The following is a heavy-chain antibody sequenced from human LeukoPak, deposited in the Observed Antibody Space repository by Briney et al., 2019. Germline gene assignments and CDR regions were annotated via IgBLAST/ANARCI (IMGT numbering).Heavy chain of an antibody. J-gene: IGHJ5*02. Sequence: GASVKVSCKASGYTFTGYYMHWARQAPGQGLEWMGWINPNSGGTNYAQKFQGRVTMTRDTSISTAYMELSRLRSDDTAVYYCAREKYSSSPRARRFDPWGQGTLVTVPS. CDR3: AREKYSSSPRARRFDP. CDR2: INPNSGGT. CDR1: GYTFTGYY. D-gene: IGHD6-6*01. V-gene: IGHV1-2*02.